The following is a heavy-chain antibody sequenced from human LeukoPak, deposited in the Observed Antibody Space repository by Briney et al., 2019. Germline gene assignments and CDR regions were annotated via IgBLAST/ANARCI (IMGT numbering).Heavy chain of an antibody. CDR1: GGSLSSGGYY. CDR2: IYYSGST. V-gene: IGHV4-31*03. CDR3: AKDIGSYDSSGYEDY. D-gene: IGHD3-22*01. Sequence: SETLSLTCTVSGGSLSSGGYYWSWIRQHPGKGLEWIGYIYYSGSTYYNPSLKSRVTISVDTSKNQFSLKLSSATAADTAVYYCAKDIGSYDSSGYEDYWGQGTLVTVSS. J-gene: IGHJ4*02.